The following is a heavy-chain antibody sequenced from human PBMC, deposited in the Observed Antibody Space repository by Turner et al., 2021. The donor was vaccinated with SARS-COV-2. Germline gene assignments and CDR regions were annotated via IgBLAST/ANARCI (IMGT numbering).Heavy chain of an antibody. V-gene: IGHV4-39*01. CDR2: IFYTGST. Sequence: QLQLQESGPGLVKPSETLSLTCTVSGGSISSSSYYWGWIRQPPGKGLEWIGSIFYTGSTYYNPSLKSRVTISVDTSKNQFSLKLSSVTAADTAVHYCARLKYYYDSSGTDDAFDIWGQGTMVTVSS. J-gene: IGHJ3*02. D-gene: IGHD3-22*01. CDR1: GGSISSSSYY. CDR3: ARLKYYYDSSGTDDAFDI.